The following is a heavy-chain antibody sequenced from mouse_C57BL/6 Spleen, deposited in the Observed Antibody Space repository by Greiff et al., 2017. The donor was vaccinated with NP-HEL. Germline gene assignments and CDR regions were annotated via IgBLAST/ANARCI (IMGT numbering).Heavy chain of an antibody. D-gene: IGHD1-1*01. Sequence: VQLQQSGAELVRPGASVKLSCTASGFNIKDDYMHWVKQRPEQGLEWIGWIDPENGDTEYASKFQGKATITADTSSNTAYLQLSSLTSEDTAVYYCTTFTTGVATRDYWGQGTTLTVSS. CDR2: IDPENGDT. V-gene: IGHV14-4*01. J-gene: IGHJ2*01. CDR3: TTFTTGVATRDY. CDR1: GFNIKDDY.